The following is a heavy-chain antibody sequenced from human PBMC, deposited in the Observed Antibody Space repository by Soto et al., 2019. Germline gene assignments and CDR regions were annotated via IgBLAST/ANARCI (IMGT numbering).Heavy chain of an antibody. Sequence: EVQLVESGGGLVQPGGSLRLSCAASGFTFSSYWMSWVRQAPGKGLEWVANIQQDGGDKYYVDSVKGRFTISRDNAKNSLYLQMNSLRAEDTAVYYCARSHYCSSTSCYVGVPGAFDIWGQGTMVTVSS. CDR1: GFTFSSYW. V-gene: IGHV3-7*01. D-gene: IGHD2-2*01. J-gene: IGHJ3*02. CDR3: ARSHYCSSTSCYVGVPGAFDI. CDR2: IQQDGGDK.